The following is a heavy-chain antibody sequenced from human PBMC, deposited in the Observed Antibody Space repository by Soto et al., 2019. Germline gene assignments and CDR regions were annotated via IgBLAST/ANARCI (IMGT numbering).Heavy chain of an antibody. CDR3: AHAYGGTSWPKDAFDF. V-gene: IGHV2-5*02. CDR2: IYWDDDQ. D-gene: IGHD2-2*01. CDR1: GFSLSADGEG. Sequence: QITLKESGPTLVKPTETLTLTCTFSGFSLSADGEGVGWIRQPPGKAPEWLALIYWDDDQRYSPSLKTRLTITKDTSKNQVVLTMTNMDPVDTATYYCAHAYGGTSWPKDAFDFWGQGTVVTVSS. J-gene: IGHJ3*01.